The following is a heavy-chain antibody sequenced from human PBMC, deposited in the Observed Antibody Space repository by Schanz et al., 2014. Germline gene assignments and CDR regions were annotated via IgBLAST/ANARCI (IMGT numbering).Heavy chain of an antibody. CDR1: GFAFSVYG. Sequence: VQLVESGGGLVKPGGSLRLSCAASGFAFSVYGMHWVRQAPGKGLEWVALISNDGSIKYYADSVEGRFTISRDNSKNTLYLQMNSLRAEDTAVYYCAKDPSHGDYDYYFDYWGQGTLVTVSS. CDR3: AKDPSHGDYDYYFDY. CDR2: ISNDGSIK. V-gene: IGHV3-30*19. J-gene: IGHJ4*02. D-gene: IGHD3-22*01.